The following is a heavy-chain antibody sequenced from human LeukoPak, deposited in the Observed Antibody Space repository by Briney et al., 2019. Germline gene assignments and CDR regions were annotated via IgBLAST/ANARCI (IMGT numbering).Heavy chain of an antibody. CDR3: ARDRFRGAFDI. V-gene: IGHV3-66*02. J-gene: IGHJ3*02. CDR1: GFTVSSNY. CDR2: IYSGGST. Sequence: GGSLRLSCAASGFTVSSNYMSWVRQAPGKGLEWVSVIYSGGSTYYADSVKGRFTISRDNSKNTLYLQMNSLRAEDTAVYYCARDRFRGAFDIWGQGTMVTVST.